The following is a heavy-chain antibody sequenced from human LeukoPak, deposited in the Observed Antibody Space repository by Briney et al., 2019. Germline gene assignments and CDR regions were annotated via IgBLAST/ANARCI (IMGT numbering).Heavy chain of an antibody. CDR3: ARHDSGYDSNYYDY. CDR1: GASITNYY. J-gene: IGHJ4*02. Sequence: SETLSLTCSVSGASITNYYWSWIRQAPGKGLEWIGYIYYSGNTNTYNPSLKSRATISLYTSRKYFSLELRSVTAADTAVYYCARHDSGYDSNYYDYWGQGTLVTVSS. D-gene: IGHD5-12*01. V-gene: IGHV4-59*08. CDR2: IYYSGNT.